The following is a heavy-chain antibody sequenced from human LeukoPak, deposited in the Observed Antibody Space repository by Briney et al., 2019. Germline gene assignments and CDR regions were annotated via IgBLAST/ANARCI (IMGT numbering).Heavy chain of an antibody. J-gene: IGHJ6*02. Sequence: ASVKVSCKVSGYTLTELSMHWVRQAPGKGLEWMGGFDPEDGETIYAQKFQGRVTMTEDTSTDTAYIELSSLRSEDTAVYYCATDAGRAAAGPYYYYGMDVWGQGTTVTVSS. CDR3: ATDAGRAAAGPYYYYGMDV. D-gene: IGHD6-13*01. V-gene: IGHV1-24*01. CDR2: FDPEDGET. CDR1: GYTLTELS.